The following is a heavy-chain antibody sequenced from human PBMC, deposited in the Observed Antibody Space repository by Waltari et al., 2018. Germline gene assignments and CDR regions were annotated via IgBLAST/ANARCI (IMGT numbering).Heavy chain of an antibody. CDR2: INHSGST. V-gene: IGHV4-34*01. CDR1: GGSFCACY. D-gene: IGHD6-13*01. Sequence: QVQLQQWGAGLLTPSETLSLTCAAYGGSFCACYWSWIRQPPGKGLEWIGEINHSGSTNYNPALKSRVTITVDTSKNQFSLKLSSVTAADTAVYYCARARRSSSWYYWYFDLWGRGTLVTVSS. J-gene: IGHJ2*01. CDR3: ARARRSSSWYYWYFDL.